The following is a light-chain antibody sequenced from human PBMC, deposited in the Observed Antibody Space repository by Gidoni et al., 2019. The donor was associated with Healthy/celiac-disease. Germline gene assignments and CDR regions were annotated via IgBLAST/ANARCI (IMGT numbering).Light chain of an antibody. J-gene: IGLJ2*01. CDR3: QAWDSTTVV. Sequence: SYELTQPPSVSVSPGQTASITCSGDKLGNKYPSWYQQKPGQSPVLVIYQDGKRPSGIPERFSGSNSGNTATLTISGTQAMDEADYYCQAWDSTTVVFGGGTKLTVX. CDR1: KLGNKY. V-gene: IGLV3-1*01. CDR2: QDG.